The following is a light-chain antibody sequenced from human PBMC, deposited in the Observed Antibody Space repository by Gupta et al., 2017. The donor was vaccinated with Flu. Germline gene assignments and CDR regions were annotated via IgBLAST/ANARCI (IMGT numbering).Light chain of an antibody. CDR1: QGRLDNSEYNY. CDR3: MQTRQTPLT. J-gene: IGKJ4*01. Sequence: SACRSSQGRLDNSEYNYLDWYVQKPGQAPQLLILLGSNRAPGVPYRFSGSGSGTDFTLKISRVEAEDVGTYYCMQTRQTPLTFGGGTKVEI. CDR2: LGS. V-gene: IGKV2-28*01.